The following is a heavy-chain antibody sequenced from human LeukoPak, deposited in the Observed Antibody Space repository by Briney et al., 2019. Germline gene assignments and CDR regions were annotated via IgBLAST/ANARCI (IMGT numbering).Heavy chain of an antibody. D-gene: IGHD1-26*01. CDR3: ARDFRTYPSGSPGY. J-gene: IGHJ4*02. CDR1: GFTFSSYG. V-gene: IGHV3-33*01. Sequence: GGSLRLSCAASGFTFSSYGMHWVRQAPGKGLEWVAVIWYDGSNKYYADSVKGRFTISRDNSKNTLYLQMNSLRAEDTAVYYCARDFRTYPSGSPGYWGQGTLVTVSS. CDR2: IWYDGSNK.